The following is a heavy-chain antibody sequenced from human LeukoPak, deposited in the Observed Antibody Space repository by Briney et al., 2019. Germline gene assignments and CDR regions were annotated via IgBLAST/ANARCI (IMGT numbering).Heavy chain of an antibody. CDR2: IYYSGST. V-gene: IGHV4-39*01. Sequence: SETLSLTCTVSGGSISSSSYYWGWIRQPPGKGLEWIGSIYYSGSTYYNPSLKSRVTISVDTSKNQFSLKLSSVTAADMAVYYCAGLDIVVVPAAIGDYYYYGMDVWGQGTTVTVSS. CDR3: AGLDIVVVPAAIGDYYYYGMDV. CDR1: GGSISSSSYY. J-gene: IGHJ6*02. D-gene: IGHD2-2*02.